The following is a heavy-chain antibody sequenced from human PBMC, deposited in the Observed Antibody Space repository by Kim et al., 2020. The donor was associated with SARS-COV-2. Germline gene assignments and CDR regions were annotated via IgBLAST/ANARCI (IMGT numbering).Heavy chain of an antibody. D-gene: IGHD2-15*01. J-gene: IGHJ6*02. V-gene: IGHV3-74*01. Sequence: GGSLRLSCAASGFIFSNYWMHWVHQAPGKGLVWVSRTNSDGSSTSYADSERGRFTISRDNARNTLYLQMNSLRDEDTAVYYCARDGYCSGGRCYGMDVWGQGTTVTVSS. CDR1: GFIFSNYW. CDR2: TNSDGSST. CDR3: ARDGYCSGGRCYGMDV.